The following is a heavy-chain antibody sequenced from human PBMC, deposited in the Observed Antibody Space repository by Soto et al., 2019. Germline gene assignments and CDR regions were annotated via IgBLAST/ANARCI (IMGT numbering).Heavy chain of an antibody. D-gene: IGHD2-15*01. CDR1: ACPLGSYV. V-gene: IGHV3-33*01. CDR2: IWYDGSHK. CDR3: ARDTGSDGYYYYGMDV. Sequence: PVRSLLVWCGFAACPLGSYVMHLIRQAQGKGLEWVAVIWYDGSHKYYADSVKGRFTISRDNSKNTLYLQMNSLRAEDTAVYYCARDTGSDGYYYYGMDVWGQGTKVTVSS. J-gene: IGHJ6*02.